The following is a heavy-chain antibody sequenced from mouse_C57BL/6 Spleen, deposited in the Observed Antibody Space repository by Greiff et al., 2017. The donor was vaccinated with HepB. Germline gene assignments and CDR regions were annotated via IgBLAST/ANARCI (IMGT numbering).Heavy chain of an antibody. Sequence: VQLQQPGAELVRPGSSVKLSCKASGYTFTSYWMHWVKQRPIQGLEWIGNIDPSDSETHYNQKFKDKTTLTVDKSSSTAYMQLSSLTSEDSAVYYCARYYYGSREDYYAMDYWGQGTSVTVSS. D-gene: IGHD1-1*01. CDR2: IDPSDSET. CDR1: GYTFTSYW. V-gene: IGHV1-52*01. J-gene: IGHJ4*01. CDR3: ARYYYGSREDYYAMDY.